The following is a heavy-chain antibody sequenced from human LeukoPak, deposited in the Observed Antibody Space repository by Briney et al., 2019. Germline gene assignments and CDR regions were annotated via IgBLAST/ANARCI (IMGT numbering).Heavy chain of an antibody. CDR3: ARGRYYGDYRVDP. D-gene: IGHD4-17*01. CDR1: GGSFSGYD. Sequence: SETLSLTCAVYGGSFSGYDWSWIRQPPGKGLEWIGEINHSGSTNYNPSLKSRVTISVDTSKNQFSLKLSSVTAADTAVYYCARGRYYGDYRVDPWGQGTLVTVSS. CDR2: INHSGST. V-gene: IGHV4-34*01. J-gene: IGHJ5*02.